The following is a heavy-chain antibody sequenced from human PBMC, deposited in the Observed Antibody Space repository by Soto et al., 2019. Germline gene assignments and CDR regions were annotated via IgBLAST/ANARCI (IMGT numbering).Heavy chain of an antibody. CDR2: IYYSGST. CDR1: GGSISGFY. J-gene: IGHJ4*02. D-gene: IGHD3-10*01. V-gene: IGHV4-59*01. Sequence: PSETLSLTCTVSGGSISGFYWSWIRQPPGKGLEWIGYIYYSGSTNYNPSLKSRVTISIDTSKNQFSLKLSSVTAADTAVYYCARVSMVRGVIITAPYYWGQGTLVTVSS. CDR3: ARVSMVRGVIITAPYY.